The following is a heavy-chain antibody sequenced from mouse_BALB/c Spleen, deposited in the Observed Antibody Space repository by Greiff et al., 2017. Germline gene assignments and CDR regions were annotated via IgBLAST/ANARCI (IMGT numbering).Heavy chain of an antibody. D-gene: IGHD1-1*01. CDR1: GYAFSSSW. J-gene: IGHJ2*01. CDR2: IYPGDGDT. Sequence: VQLQQSGPELVKPGASVKISCKASGYAFSSSWMNWVKQRPGQGLEWIGRIYPGDGDTNYNGKFKGKATLTADKSSSTAYMQLSSLTSVDSAVYFCARAVVRSYYFDYWGQGTTLTVSS. V-gene: IGHV1-82*01. CDR3: ARAVVRSYYFDY.